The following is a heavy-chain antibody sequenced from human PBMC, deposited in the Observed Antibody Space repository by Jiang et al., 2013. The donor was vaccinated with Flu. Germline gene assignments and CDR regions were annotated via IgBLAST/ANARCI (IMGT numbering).Heavy chain of an antibody. CDR1: GGSISSGDFY. V-gene: IGHV4-30-4*01. J-gene: IGHJ3*02. Sequence: PGLVKPPQTLSLTCTVSGGSISSGDFYWSWFRQPPGKSLEWIGYIYNTGRTYYNPSLESRITISLDTSKNQFSLQLSSVTAADTALYYCAAATGVTMWAFDIWGQGTVVNVSS. CDR3: AAATGVTMWAFDI. CDR2: IYNTGRT. D-gene: IGHD3-10*02.